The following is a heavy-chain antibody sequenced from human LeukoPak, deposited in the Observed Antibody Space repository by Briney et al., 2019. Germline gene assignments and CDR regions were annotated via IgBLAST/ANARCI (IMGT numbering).Heavy chain of an antibody. Sequence: ASVKVSCKASGYTFTSYYMHWVRQAPGQGLEWMGIIKPSGGSTRYAQQFQGRVTVTTDTSTSTIYMELSSLRSDDAGVYYCARGKTTVTTVLGYWGQGTLVTVSS. CDR2: IKPSGGST. CDR1: GYTFTSYY. J-gene: IGHJ4*02. CDR3: ARGKTTVTTVLGY. V-gene: IGHV1-46*01. D-gene: IGHD4-17*01.